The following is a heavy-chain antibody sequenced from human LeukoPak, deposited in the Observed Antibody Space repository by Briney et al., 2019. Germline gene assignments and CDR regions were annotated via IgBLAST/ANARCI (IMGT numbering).Heavy chain of an antibody. Sequence: SVKVSCKASGGTFSSYAISWVRQAPGQGLEWMGRIIPIFGIANYAQKFQGRVTITADKSTSTAYMELSSLRSEDTAVYYCARGPLGELLLFVYWGQGTLVTVSS. V-gene: IGHV1-69*04. CDR2: IIPIFGIA. CDR3: ARGPLGELLLFVY. D-gene: IGHD2-15*01. J-gene: IGHJ4*02. CDR1: GGTFSSYA.